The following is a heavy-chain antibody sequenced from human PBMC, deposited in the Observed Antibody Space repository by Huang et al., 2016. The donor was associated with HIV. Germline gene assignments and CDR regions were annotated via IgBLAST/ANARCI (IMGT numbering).Heavy chain of an antibody. V-gene: IGHV3-7*01. CDR1: TFTFGGYW. Sequence: VESGGRSVQPGGSIRLSCVGSTFTFGGYWMSWVRQPPGKGLEWVANIKQDETEKYYVDSVKGRFNISRDNAKKVLFLQMDNLRVDDTAIYFCATKTAAMDIWGQGTTVIVSS. CDR3: ATKTAAMDI. J-gene: IGHJ6*02. D-gene: IGHD1-7*01. CDR2: IKQDETEK.